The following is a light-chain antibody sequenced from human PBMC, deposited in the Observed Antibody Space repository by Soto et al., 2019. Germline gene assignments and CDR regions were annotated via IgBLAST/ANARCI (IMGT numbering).Light chain of an antibody. CDR3: RSYTSRSTYV. CDR2: DVS. V-gene: IGLV2-14*01. Sequence: QSVLTQPASVSGSPGQSITISCTGTSSDVGGYNYVSWYQQHPGKAPNLMIYDVSNPPSGVSNRFSGSKSGNTASLTISGLQAEDEADYYCRSYTSRSTYVFGTGTKLTVL. J-gene: IGLJ1*01. CDR1: SSDVGGYNY.